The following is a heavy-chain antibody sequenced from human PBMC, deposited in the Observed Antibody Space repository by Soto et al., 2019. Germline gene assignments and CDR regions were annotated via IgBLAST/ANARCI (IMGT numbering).Heavy chain of an antibody. D-gene: IGHD2-15*01. J-gene: IGHJ5*02. CDR2: INWNGDDI. CDR3: ASGPSSQGS. CDR1: GFTFEDYV. Sequence: EVQLVESGGELVQPGRSLRLSCAASGFTFEDYVMHWARQAPGKGLEWVAGINWNGDDIGYADSVKGRFSISRDNARNSLYLQMNSLRPEDTAVYYCASGPSSQGSWGQGTLVTVST. V-gene: IGHV3-9*01.